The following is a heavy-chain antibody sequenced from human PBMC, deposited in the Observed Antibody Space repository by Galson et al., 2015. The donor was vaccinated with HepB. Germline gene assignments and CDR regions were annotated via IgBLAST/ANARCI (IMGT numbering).Heavy chain of an antibody. D-gene: IGHD5-24*01. Sequence: SLRLSCAASGFTFSDYYMSWIRQAPGKGLEWVSYISSSSSYTNYADSVKGRFTISRDNAKNSLYLQMNSLRAEDTAVYYCARIEGRIRELNWFDPWGQGTLVTVSS. J-gene: IGHJ5*02. CDR2: ISSSSSYT. V-gene: IGHV3-11*03. CDR1: GFTFSDYY. CDR3: ARIEGRIRELNWFDP.